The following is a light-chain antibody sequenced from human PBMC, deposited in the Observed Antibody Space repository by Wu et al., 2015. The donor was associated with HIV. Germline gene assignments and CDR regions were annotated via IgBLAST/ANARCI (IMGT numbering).Light chain of an antibody. CDR1: QRISSW. Sequence: DIQMTQAPSIVAASIGDKVTITCRASQRISSWLAWYQQKPGKAPKLLIYKAYSLESGVPSRFSGDGSGTEFTLTISSLQPDDFATYYCQQFDQYPYSFGQGTKLEI. V-gene: IGKV1-5*03. J-gene: IGKJ2*01. CDR2: KAY. CDR3: QQFDQYPYS.